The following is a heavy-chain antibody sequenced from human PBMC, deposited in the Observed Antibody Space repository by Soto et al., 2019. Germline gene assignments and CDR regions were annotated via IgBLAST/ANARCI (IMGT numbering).Heavy chain of an antibody. CDR2: IYYSGST. V-gene: IGHV4-59*01. CDR1: GGSFSNYY. D-gene: IGHD3-22*01. CDR3: AKNPGYYYDSTGYAFDY. J-gene: IGHJ4*02. Sequence: SETLSLTCTVAGGSFSNYYWSWVRQPPGKGLEWIGYIYYSGSTNYNPSLKSRVTISVDTSKNQFSLKLSSVTAADTAVYYCAKNPGYYYDSTGYAFDYRGQGPLVTVCS.